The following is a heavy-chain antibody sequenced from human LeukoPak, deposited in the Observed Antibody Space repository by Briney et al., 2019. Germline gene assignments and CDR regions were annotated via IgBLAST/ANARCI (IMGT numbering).Heavy chain of an antibody. CDR2: IYTSGST. D-gene: IGHD7-27*01. J-gene: IGHJ3*02. V-gene: IGHV4-4*09. CDR1: GGSISSYY. Sequence: PSETLSLTCTVSGGSISSYYWSWIRQPPGKGVEWIGYIYTSGSTNYNPSLKSRVTISVDTSKNQFSLKLSSVTAADTAVYYCASLNWGSGAFDIWGQGTMVTVSS. CDR3: ASLNWGSGAFDI.